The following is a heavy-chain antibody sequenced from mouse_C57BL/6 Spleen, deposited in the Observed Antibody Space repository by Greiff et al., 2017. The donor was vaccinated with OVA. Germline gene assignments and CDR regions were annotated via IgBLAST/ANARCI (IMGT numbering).Heavy chain of an antibody. CDR2: IYPGDGDT. CDR3: ARGNDPMVSYYAMDY. Sequence: QVQLQQSGAELVKPGASVKISCKASGYAFSSYWMNWVKQRPGKGLEWIGQIYPGDGDTNYNGKFKGKATLTADKSSSTAYMQLSSLTSEDSAVYFCARGNDPMVSYYAMDYWGQGTSVTVSS. CDR1: GYAFSSYW. D-gene: IGHD2-3*01. V-gene: IGHV1-80*01. J-gene: IGHJ4*01.